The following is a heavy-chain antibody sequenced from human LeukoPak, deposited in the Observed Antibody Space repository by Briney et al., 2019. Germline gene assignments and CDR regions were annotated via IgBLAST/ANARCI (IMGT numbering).Heavy chain of an antibody. CDR3: ARLRSSKGGSCFDP. J-gene: IGHJ5*02. CDR2: MNPNGANT. CDR1: GYSFSTYS. Sequence: ASVKVSCKASGYSFSTYSIDWVRQAPGRGLEWMGWMNPNGANTGYAQKFQGRVTMTRNTSISTAYMEMSSLTYEDTAVYYCARLRSSKGGSCFDPWGQGTLVTVSS. D-gene: IGHD4-11*01. V-gene: IGHV1-8*01.